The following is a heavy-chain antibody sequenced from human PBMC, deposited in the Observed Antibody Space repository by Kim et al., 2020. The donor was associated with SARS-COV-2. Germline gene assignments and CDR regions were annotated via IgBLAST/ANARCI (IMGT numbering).Heavy chain of an antibody. V-gene: IGHV1-18*01. CDR2: ISAYNGNT. D-gene: IGHD3-22*01. J-gene: IGHJ4*02. CDR3: ARDRGMYYYDSSGFSLD. CDR1: GYTFTSYG. Sequence: ASVKVSCKASGYTFTSYGISWVRQAPGQGLEWMGWISAYNGNTNYAQKLQGRVTMTTDTSTSTAYMELRSLRSDDTAVYYCARDRGMYYYDSSGFSLDWGQGTLVTVSS.